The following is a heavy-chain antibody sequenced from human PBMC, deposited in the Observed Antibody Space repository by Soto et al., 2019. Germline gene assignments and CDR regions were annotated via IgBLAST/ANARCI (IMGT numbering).Heavy chain of an antibody. CDR1: GFTFSSYA. CDR2: ISGSGATT. J-gene: IGHJ4*02. D-gene: IGHD6-19*01. Sequence: GGSLRLSCAASGFTFSSYAMTWVRQAPGKGLEWVSGISGSGATTSYADSVKGRFTISRDNSKNTLYLQMNSLRAEDTAVYYCARDRSGWSFDYWGQGTLVTVSS. V-gene: IGHV3-23*01. CDR3: ARDRSGWSFDY.